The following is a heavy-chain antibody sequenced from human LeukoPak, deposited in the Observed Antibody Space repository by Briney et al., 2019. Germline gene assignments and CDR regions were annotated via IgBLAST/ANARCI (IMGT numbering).Heavy chain of an antibody. Sequence: GESLKISCKGSGYSFTSYWIGWVRQMPGKGLEWMGIIYPGDSDTRYSPSFQGQVTISADKSISTAYLQWSSLKASGTAMYYCARHLADSSGYRAFDIWGQGTLVTVSS. V-gene: IGHV5-51*01. CDR3: ARHLADSSGYRAFDI. J-gene: IGHJ4*02. D-gene: IGHD3-22*01. CDR1: GYSFTSYW. CDR2: IYPGDSDT.